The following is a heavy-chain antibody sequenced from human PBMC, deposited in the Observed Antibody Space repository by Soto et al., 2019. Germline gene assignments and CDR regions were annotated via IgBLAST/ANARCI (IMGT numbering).Heavy chain of an antibody. CDR3: AREYNYDSSGIAWGGWFDP. J-gene: IGHJ5*02. CDR2: IDYSGST. Sequence: SETLSLTCTVSGGSVSSGSYYWSWIRQPPGKGLEGVGYIDYSGSTNYNPALKSRVTISVDTSKKQFSLNLSSVTSAVMAMYYRAREYNYDSSGIAWGGWFDPWGQGTLVTVSS. D-gene: IGHD3-22*01. V-gene: IGHV4-61*01. CDR1: GGSVSSGSYY.